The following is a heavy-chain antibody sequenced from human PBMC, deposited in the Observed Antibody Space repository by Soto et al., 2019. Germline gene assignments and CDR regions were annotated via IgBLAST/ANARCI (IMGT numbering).Heavy chain of an antibody. CDR2: ISSNGGST. Sequence: GGSLRLSCSASGFTFSSYAMHWVRQAPGKGLEYVSAISSNGGSTYYADSVKGRFTISRDNSKNTLYLQMSSLRAEDTAVYYCVKIAAAGYNWFYPWGQGTLVTVSS. CDR1: GFTFSSYA. CDR3: VKIAAAGYNWFYP. J-gene: IGHJ5*02. D-gene: IGHD6-13*01. V-gene: IGHV3-64D*06.